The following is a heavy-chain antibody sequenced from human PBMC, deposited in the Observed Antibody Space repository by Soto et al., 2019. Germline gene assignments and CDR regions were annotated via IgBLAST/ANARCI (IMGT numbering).Heavy chain of an antibody. D-gene: IGHD4-17*01. Sequence: GPGPGIPSETLSLTCTVSGGSIRDYFWTWIRQPPGKGLEWIGYIYYSGRTNYNPSLKSRVSISVDTSKNHFSLQLRSVTAADTAVYYCARVGGDDFGDSGGFDYWGQGTLVTVSS. V-gene: IGHV4-59*01. CDR1: GGSIRDYF. CDR3: ARVGGDDFGDSGGFDY. J-gene: IGHJ4*02. CDR2: IYYSGRT.